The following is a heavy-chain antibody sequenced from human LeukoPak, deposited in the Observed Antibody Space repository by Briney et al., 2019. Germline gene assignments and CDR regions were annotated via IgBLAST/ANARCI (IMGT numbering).Heavy chain of an antibody. J-gene: IGHJ4*02. D-gene: IGHD3-22*01. Sequence: SETLSLTCTVSGGSIRSGSHYWVWIRQPPGKGLEWIGSIYYSGSTYYNSSLENRVTISIDTSKNHFSLRLRSLSAADTSVYYCAKRDDSGGNLVDLWGQGTLVTLSS. CDR2: IYYSGST. CDR1: GGSIRSGSHY. V-gene: IGHV4-39*02. CDR3: AKRDDSGGNLVDL.